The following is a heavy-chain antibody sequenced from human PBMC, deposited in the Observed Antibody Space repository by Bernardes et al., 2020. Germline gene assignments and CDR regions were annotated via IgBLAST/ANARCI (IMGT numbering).Heavy chain of an antibody. J-gene: IGHJ4*02. CDR3: ARHVYCSSTSCYSRHLGEFDY. Sequence: SETLSLTCTVSGGSISSYYWSWIRQPPGKGLEWIGYIYYSGNTNYNPSLKSRVTISVDTSKNQFSLKLSSVTAAVTAVYYCARHVYCSSTSCYSRHLGEFDYWGQGTLVTVSS. D-gene: IGHD2-2*01. CDR1: GGSISSYY. V-gene: IGHV4-59*08. CDR2: IYYSGNT.